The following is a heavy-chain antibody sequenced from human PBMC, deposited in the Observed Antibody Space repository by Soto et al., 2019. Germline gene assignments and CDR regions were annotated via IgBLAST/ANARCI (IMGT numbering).Heavy chain of an antibody. CDR3: ARMNGRYYYYGMDV. Sequence: TLSLTCTVSGGSISSGDYYWSWIRQPPGKGLEWIGYIYYSGSTYYNPSLKSRVTISVDTSKNQFSLKLSSVTAADTAVYYCARMNGRYYYYGMDVWGQGTTVTVSS. CDR2: IYYSGST. J-gene: IGHJ6*02. V-gene: IGHV4-30-4*01. D-gene: IGHD2-8*01. CDR1: GGSISSGDYY.